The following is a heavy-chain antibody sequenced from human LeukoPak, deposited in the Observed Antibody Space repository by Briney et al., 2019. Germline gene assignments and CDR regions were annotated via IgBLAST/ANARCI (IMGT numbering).Heavy chain of an antibody. CDR3: ARDPIAAVWFDP. CDR1: GFTFSDHY. J-gene: IGHJ5*02. CDR2: TRNKAKSYTT. Sequence: GGSLRLSCAASGFTFSDHYMDWVRQAPGKGLEWVGRTRNKAKSYTTEYAASVKGRFTISRDDSQNSLYLQMNSLKTEDTAVYYCARDPIAAVWFDPWGQGTLVTVSS. D-gene: IGHD6-13*01. V-gene: IGHV3-72*01.